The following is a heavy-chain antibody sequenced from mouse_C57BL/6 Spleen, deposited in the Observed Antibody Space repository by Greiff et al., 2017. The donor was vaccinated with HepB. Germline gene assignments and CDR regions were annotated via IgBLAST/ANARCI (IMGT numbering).Heavy chain of an antibody. CDR1: GFTFTDYY. J-gene: IGHJ4*01. CDR2: INPYNGGT. D-gene: IGHD1-1*01. V-gene: IGHV1-19*01. Sequence: EVQLQQSGPVLVKPGASVKMSCKASGFTFTDYYMNWVKQSHGKSLEWIGVINPYNGGTSYNQKFKGKATLTVDKSSSTAYMELNSLTSEDSAVYYCASGNYYGSSYDAMDYWGQGTSVTVSS. CDR3: ASGNYYGSSYDAMDY.